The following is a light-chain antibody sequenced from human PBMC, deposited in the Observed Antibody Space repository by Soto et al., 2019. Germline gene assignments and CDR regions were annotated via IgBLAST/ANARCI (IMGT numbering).Light chain of an antibody. CDR1: QDIRND. CDR2: AAS. V-gene: IGKV1-6*01. J-gene: IGKJ1*01. Sequence: AIQMTQSPSFLSASVGDKVIITCRASQDIRNDLGWYQHKPGEAPKVLISAASNLQSGVPSRFSGSGSGTEFTLTINSLQPEDFASYYCLQDFNYPRTFGQGTKVDIK. CDR3: LQDFNYPRT.